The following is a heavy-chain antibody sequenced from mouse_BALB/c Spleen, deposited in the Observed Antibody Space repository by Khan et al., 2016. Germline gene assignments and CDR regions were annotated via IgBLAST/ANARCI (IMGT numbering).Heavy chain of an antibody. V-gene: IGHV14-3*02. CDR1: GFNIKDTY. J-gene: IGHJ4*01. Sequence: EVELVESGAELVKPGASVKLSCTASGFNIKDTYMHWVKQRPEQGLEWIGRIDPANDNTKYDPKFQGKATITADTSSNTAYLQLSSLTSEDTAVYYCASTSNGDYGSLDYWGQGTSVPVSS. CDR3: ASTSNGDYGSLDY. CDR2: IDPANDNT. D-gene: IGHD2-13*01.